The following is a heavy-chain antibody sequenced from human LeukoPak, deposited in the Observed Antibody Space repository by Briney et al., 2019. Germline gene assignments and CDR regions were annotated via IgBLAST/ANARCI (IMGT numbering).Heavy chain of an antibody. J-gene: IGHJ6*03. D-gene: IGHD6-13*01. CDR3: ARGIAAADNYMDV. CDR2: ISAYNGNT. Sequence: ASVKVSCKASGYTFTGYYMHWVRQAPGQGLEWMGWISAYNGNTNYAQKLQGRVTMTTDTSTSTAYMELRSLRSDDTAVYYCARGIAAADNYMDVWGKGTTVTISS. CDR1: GYTFTGYY. V-gene: IGHV1-18*04.